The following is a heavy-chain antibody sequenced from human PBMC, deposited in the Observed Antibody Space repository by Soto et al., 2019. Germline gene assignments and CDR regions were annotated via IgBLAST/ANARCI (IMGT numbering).Heavy chain of an antibody. J-gene: IGHJ5*02. CDR2: ISHSGST. D-gene: IGHD3-10*01. Sequence: QVQLQQRGAGLLKPSETLSLTCAVSGESFSGYYWSWIRQPPGKGLEWIGEISHSGSTNYNSPLMSPLTRSVDTSKNQFALKRISVPAADTAVYYCASRASGNYGRHWFDPWGQGTLVTVSS. CDR3: ASRASGNYGRHWFDP. V-gene: IGHV4-34*01. CDR1: GESFSGYY.